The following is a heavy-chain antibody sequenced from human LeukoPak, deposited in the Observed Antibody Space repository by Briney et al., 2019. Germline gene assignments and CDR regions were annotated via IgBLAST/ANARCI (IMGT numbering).Heavy chain of an antibody. Sequence: GGSLRLSCGASGFTFSKHGMNWVRQAPGKGLEWLAGVSPPGGGTYYADSVKGRFTISRDDSKNTLSLQMNSLRVEDTAVYYCARDLAWGAFDYWGQGTLVTVSS. V-gene: IGHV3-23*01. CDR2: VSPPGGGT. D-gene: IGHD7-27*01. J-gene: IGHJ4*02. CDR1: GFTFSKHG. CDR3: ARDLAWGAFDY.